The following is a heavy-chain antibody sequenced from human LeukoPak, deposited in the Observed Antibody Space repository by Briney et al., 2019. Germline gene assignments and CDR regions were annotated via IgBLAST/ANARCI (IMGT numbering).Heavy chain of an antibody. V-gene: IGHV1-46*01. CDR2: IDPSGGRT. D-gene: IGHD6-19*01. CDR1: GYTFTSYY. Sequence: ASVKVSCKASGYTFTSYYMHWVRQAPGQGLEWMGRIDPSGGRTSYAQKFQDRVTMTRDTSTTTIYMELSSLRSEDTAVYYCATERYSSGCPRYFDLWGRGTLVTVSS. J-gene: IGHJ2*01. CDR3: ATERYSSGCPRYFDL.